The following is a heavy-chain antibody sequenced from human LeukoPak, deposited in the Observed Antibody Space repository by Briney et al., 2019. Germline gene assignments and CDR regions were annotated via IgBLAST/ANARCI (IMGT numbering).Heavy chain of an antibody. CDR1: GGSISSYY. CDR2: IYYSGST. Sequence: SETLSLXCTVSGGSISSYYWSWIRQPPGKGLEWIGYIYYSGSTNYNPSLKSRVTISVDTSKNQFSLKLSSVTAADTAVYYCAREGVVIDYWGQGTLVTVSS. D-gene: IGHD3-3*01. V-gene: IGHV4-59*01. J-gene: IGHJ4*02. CDR3: AREGVVIDY.